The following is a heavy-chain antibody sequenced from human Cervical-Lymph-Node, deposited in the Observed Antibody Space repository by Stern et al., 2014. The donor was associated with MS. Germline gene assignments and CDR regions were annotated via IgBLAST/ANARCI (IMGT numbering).Heavy chain of an antibody. CDR2: IWYVVSNT. D-gene: IGHD2-15*01. CDR1: GFTFSSYG. Sequence: VQLVESGGGVVQPGRSLRLSCAASGFTFSSYGMHWVRQAPGQGLEWVAVIWYVVSNTYYAESVQGRVTISRDNSKNTLYLQMNSLRAEDTAVYYCARDRHDLGYCSGGSCYLPDYWGQGTLVTVSS. V-gene: IGHV3-33*01. CDR3: ARDRHDLGYCSGGSCYLPDY. J-gene: IGHJ4*02.